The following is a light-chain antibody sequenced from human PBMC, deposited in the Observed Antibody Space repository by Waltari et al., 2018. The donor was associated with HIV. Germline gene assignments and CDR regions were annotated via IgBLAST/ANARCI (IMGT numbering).Light chain of an antibody. CDR2: DVT. Sequence: QSSLPQPASVSRSPGQSITISCTGTSSDVGGYSYVSWYQQPPGQAPKLLIYDVTKQPSGVSNRLSGSKSGNTASLTISVLQAEDEAAYYCCSYAGSSTVIFGGGTKLTVL. J-gene: IGLJ2*01. CDR3: CSYAGSSTVI. CDR1: SSDVGGYSY. V-gene: IGLV2-23*02.